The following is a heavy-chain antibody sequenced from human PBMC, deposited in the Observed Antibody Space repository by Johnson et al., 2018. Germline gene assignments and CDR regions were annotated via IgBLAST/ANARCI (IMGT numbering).Heavy chain of an antibody. CDR1: GGSISSYY. CDR2: IYYSGST. D-gene: IGHD3-22*01. J-gene: IGHJ3*02. CDR3: ASVQGGYYDSSGYSFSYAFDI. Sequence: QVQLQESGPGLVKPSETLSLTCTVSGGSISSYYWSWIRQPPGKGLEWIGYIYYSGSTNYNPSLKSRVTLSVDTPKNQFSLKLSSVTAADTAVYYCASVQGGYYDSSGYSFSYAFDIWGQGTMVTVSS. V-gene: IGHV4-59*01.